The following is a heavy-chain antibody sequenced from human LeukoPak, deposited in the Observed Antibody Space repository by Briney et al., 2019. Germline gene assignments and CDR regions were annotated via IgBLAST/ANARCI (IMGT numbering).Heavy chain of an antibody. CDR1: GFTFSSYA. Sequence: PGGSLRLSCAASGFTFSSYAMSWVRQAPGKGLEWVSAISVSGGSTYYADSVEGRFTISRDNSKNTLYLQMNSLRAEDTAVYYCARDILTGFTRNWFDPWGQGTLVTVSS. J-gene: IGHJ5*02. CDR3: ARDILTGFTRNWFDP. V-gene: IGHV3-23*01. CDR2: ISVSGGST. D-gene: IGHD3-9*01.